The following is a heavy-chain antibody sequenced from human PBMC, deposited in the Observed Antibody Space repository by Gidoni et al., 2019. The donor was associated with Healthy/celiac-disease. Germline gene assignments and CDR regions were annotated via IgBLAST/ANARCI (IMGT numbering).Heavy chain of an antibody. Sequence: EVQLLESGGGLVQPGGSLRLSCAASGFTFSSYAMSWASQAPGKGLEWVSAISGSGGSTYYAGSVKGRFTISRANSQNTLYLQMNSLRAEDTAVYYCAKGGLLSAFDIWGQGTMVTVSS. CDR1: GFTFSSYA. V-gene: IGHV3-23*01. CDR3: AKGGLLSAFDI. CDR2: ISGSGGST. D-gene: IGHD1-26*01. J-gene: IGHJ3*02.